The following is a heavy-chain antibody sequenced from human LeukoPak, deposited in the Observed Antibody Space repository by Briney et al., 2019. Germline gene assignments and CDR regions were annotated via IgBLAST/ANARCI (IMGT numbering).Heavy chain of an antibody. D-gene: IGHD5-18*01. CDR1: GGSFSAYY. CDR3: APRGDIEHSYVYGKWFDP. Sequence: SETLSLTCAVYGGSFSAYYWTWILQPPGKGLEWIGEINHSGSSNYNSSLRSRVTISVDTSYKQFSLRLSSVTAADTAVYYCAPRGDIEHSYVYGKWFDPWGQGTRVTVSS. J-gene: IGHJ5*02. V-gene: IGHV4-34*01. CDR2: INHSGSS.